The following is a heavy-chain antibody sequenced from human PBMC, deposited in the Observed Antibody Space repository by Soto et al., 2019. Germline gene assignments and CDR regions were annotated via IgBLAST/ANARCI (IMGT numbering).Heavy chain of an antibody. CDR2: IYPGDSDT. J-gene: IGHJ6*03. V-gene: IGHV5-51*01. CDR1: GYSFTSYW. Sequence: PGESLKISCKGSGYSFTSYWIGWVRQMPGRGLEWMGVIYPGDSDTRYSPSFQGQVTISADKSIRTAHLHCSSLRASHTAMYYCARHLAPSAPMDVWRKATTATVSS. CDR3: ARHLAPSAPMDV.